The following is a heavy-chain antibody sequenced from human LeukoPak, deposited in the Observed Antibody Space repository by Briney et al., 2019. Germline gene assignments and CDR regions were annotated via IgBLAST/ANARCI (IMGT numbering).Heavy chain of an antibody. CDR1: GFTFSNAW. J-gene: IGHJ4*02. V-gene: IGHV3-7*01. CDR3: ARARGSGSEFYY. D-gene: IGHD3-10*01. Sequence: GGSLRLSCAASGFTFSNAWMSWVRQAPGKGLEWVANIKQDGSEKYYVDSVKGRFTISRDNAKNSLYLQMNSLRAEDTAVYYCARARGSGSEFYYWGQGTLVTVSS. CDR2: IKQDGSEK.